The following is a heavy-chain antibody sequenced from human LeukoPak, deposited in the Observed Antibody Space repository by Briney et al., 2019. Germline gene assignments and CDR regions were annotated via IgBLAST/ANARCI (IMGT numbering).Heavy chain of an antibody. Sequence: PSEPLSLTCTLSVGSISRYHWGWLRHPPGKGLEGLGHIYYNGSTNYNRSLRSRVTISLDTSKDQFSLRLSSVTAADTAVHYGARDRTYGHFDYWGQGTLVTVSS. V-gene: IGHV4-59*01. J-gene: IGHJ4*02. CDR2: IYYNGST. D-gene: IGHD3-10*01. CDR1: VGSISRYH. CDR3: ARDRTYGHFDY.